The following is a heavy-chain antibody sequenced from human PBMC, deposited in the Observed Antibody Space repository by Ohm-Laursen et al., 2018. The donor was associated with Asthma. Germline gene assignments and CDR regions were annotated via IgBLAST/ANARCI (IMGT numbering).Heavy chain of an antibody. V-gene: IGHV3-21*01. Sequence: SLRLSCAASGYTVSRYSMHWVRQIPGKGLEWVASISTASSFIYYADSVRGRFTTSRDNARNSVYLQMNSLRAEDTALYYCARIGPEWELPGREYSLHHWGEGTLVTVSS. J-gene: IGHJ1*01. CDR2: ISTASSFI. CDR1: GYTVSRYS. CDR3: ARIGPEWELPGREYSLHH. D-gene: IGHD1-26*01.